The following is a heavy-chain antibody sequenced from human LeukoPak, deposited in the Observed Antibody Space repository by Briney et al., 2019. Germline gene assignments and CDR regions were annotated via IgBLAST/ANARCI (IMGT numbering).Heavy chain of an antibody. CDR2: INPSGGST. Sequence: GASVKVSCKASGGTFSSYAISWVRQAPGQGLEWMGIINPSGGSTSYAQKFQGRVTMTRDTSTSTVYMELSSLRSEDTAVYYCARDPGGGPDYFDYWGQGTLVTVSS. CDR1: GGTFSSYA. D-gene: IGHD3-16*01. V-gene: IGHV1-46*01. CDR3: ARDPGGGPDYFDY. J-gene: IGHJ4*02.